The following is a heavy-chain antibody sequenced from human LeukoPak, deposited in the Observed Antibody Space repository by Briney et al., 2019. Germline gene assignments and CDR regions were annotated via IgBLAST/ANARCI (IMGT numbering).Heavy chain of an antibody. CDR3: ARVPLRWGDAFDI. Sequence: SETLSLTCTVSGGSISSGDYYWSWIRLPPGKGLEWIGYIYYSGSTYYNPSLKSRVAISVDTSKNQFSLKLSSVTAADTAVYYCARVPLRWGDAFDIWGQGTMVTVSS. D-gene: IGHD4-23*01. J-gene: IGHJ3*02. CDR1: GGSISSGDYY. CDR2: IYYSGST. V-gene: IGHV4-30-4*01.